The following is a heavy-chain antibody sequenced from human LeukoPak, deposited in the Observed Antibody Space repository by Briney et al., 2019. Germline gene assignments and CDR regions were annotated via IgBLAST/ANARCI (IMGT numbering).Heavy chain of an antibody. V-gene: IGHV4-34*01. CDR3: ARLVVPAATDFDY. Sequence: SETLSLTCAVYGGSFSGYYWSWIRQPPGKGLEWIGEINHSESTNYNPSLKSRVTISVDTSKNQFSLKLSSVTAADTAVYYCARLVVPAATDFDYWGQGTLVTVSS. CDR2: INHSEST. D-gene: IGHD2-2*01. J-gene: IGHJ4*02. CDR1: GGSFSGYY.